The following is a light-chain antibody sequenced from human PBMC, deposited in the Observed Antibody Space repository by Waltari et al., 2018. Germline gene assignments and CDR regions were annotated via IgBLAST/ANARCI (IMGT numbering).Light chain of an antibody. CDR1: KLLGKY. J-gene: IGLJ2*01. CDR2: QDN. Sequence: SFELTQTPSVSVPPGQTASITCSGEKLLGKYVSWYQHKAGQSPVLVIYQDNMRPSGIPERFSGFHSGNTVTLTISGTQSLDEADYYCAAWDNSTFVVFGGGTKVTVL. CDR3: AAWDNSTFVV. V-gene: IGLV3-1*01.